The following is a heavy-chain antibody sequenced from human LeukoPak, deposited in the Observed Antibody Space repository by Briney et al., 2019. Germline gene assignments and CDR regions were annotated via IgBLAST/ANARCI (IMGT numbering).Heavy chain of an antibody. D-gene: IGHD6-13*01. J-gene: IGHJ4*02. CDR2: ISAYNGNT. CDR3: ARVTIGRAAGTGADY. CDR1: GYTFTSYG. V-gene: IGHV1-18*01. Sequence: ASVKVSCKASGYTFTSYGISRVRQAPGQGLERMGWISAYNGNTNYAQKLQGRVTMTTDTSTSTAYMELRSLRSDDTAVYYCARVTIGRAAGTGADYWGQGTLVTVSS.